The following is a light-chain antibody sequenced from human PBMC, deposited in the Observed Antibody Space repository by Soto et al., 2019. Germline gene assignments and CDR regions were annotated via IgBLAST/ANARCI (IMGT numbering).Light chain of an antibody. Sequence: EIVMTQSPDTLSVSPGERATLSCRASQSVYNNLAWYQQKPGQAPRLLIYDASTRATGIPARFSGSGSGTEFTLTISSLQSEDFALYYCQQYNNWPPITFGQGTRLEIK. V-gene: IGKV3-15*01. CDR1: QSVYNN. CDR2: DAS. CDR3: QQYNNWPPIT. J-gene: IGKJ5*01.